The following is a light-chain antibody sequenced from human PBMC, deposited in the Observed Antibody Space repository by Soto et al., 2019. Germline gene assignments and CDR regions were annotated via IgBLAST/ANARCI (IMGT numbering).Light chain of an antibody. J-gene: IGKJ1*01. V-gene: IGKV1-5*03. CDR1: QTISSW. CDR2: KAS. CDR3: QHYNSYSEA. Sequence: DIQMAQSPSTLSGSLRDRVNIPCLASQTISSWLAWYQQKPGKAPKLLIYKASTLKSGVPSRFSGSGSGTEFTLTISSLQPDDFATYYCQHYNSYSEAFGQGTKV.